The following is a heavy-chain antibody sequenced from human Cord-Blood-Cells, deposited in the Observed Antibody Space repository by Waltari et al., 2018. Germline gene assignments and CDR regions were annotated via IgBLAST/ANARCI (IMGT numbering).Heavy chain of an antibody. V-gene: IGHV1-2*02. CDR1: GYTFTGYY. J-gene: IGHJ3*02. CDR3: ARERDAFDI. Sequence: QVQLVQSGAEVKKPGASVKVSCKASGYTFTGYYMHCVRQAPGQGLEWMGWINPNRGGTNYAQKFQGRVTMTRYTSISTAYMELSRLRSDDTAVYYCARERDAFDIWGQGTMVTVSS. CDR2: INPNRGGT.